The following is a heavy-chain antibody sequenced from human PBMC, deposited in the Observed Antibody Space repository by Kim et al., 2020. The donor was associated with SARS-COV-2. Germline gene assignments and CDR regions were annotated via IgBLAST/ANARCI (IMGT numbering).Heavy chain of an antibody. CDR1: GGSFSGYY. V-gene: IGHV4-34*01. D-gene: IGHD3-16*02. CDR3: ARGYYDYVWGSYRHNWFDP. CDR2: INHSGST. J-gene: IGHJ5*02. Sequence: SETLSLTCAVYGGSFSGYYWSWIRQPPGKGLEWIGEINHSGSTNYNPSLKSRVTISVDTSKNQFSLKLSSVTAADTAVYYCARGYYDYVWGSYRHNWFDPWGPGTLVTVSS.